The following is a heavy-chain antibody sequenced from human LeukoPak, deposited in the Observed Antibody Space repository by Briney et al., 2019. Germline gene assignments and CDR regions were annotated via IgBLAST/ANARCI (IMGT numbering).Heavy chain of an antibody. CDR2: ISGSDGST. CDR1: GFTFRIYA. CDR3: AKELYGWHFDS. V-gene: IGHV3-23*01. D-gene: IGHD6-19*01. J-gene: IGHJ4*02. Sequence: QTGGSLRLSCAASGFTFRIYAMSWVRQAPGKGLEWVSVISGSDGSTNYADSVKGRFSISRDNSKNTLYLQMKSLRAEDTAVYYCAKELYGWHFDSWGQGTLVTVSS.